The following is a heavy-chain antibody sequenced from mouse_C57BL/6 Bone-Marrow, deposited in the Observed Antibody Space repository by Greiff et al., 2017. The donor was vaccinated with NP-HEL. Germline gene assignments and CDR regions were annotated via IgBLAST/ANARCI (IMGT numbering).Heavy chain of an antibody. Sequence: EVKLVESGGGLVQPGGSLKLSCAASGFTFSDYYMYWVRQTPEKRLEWVAYISNGGGSTYYPDTVKGRFTISRDNAKNTLYLQMSRLKSEDTAMYYCARPLYYGKGDYAMDYWGQGTSVTVSS. CDR3: ARPLYYGKGDYAMDY. CDR2: ISNGGGST. CDR1: GFTFSDYY. D-gene: IGHD1-1*01. J-gene: IGHJ4*01. V-gene: IGHV5-12*01.